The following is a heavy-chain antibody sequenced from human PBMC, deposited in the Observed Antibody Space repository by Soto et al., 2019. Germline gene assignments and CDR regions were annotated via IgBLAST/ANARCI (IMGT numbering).Heavy chain of an antibody. D-gene: IGHD4-17*01. CDR3: AKDLRTYGDYDYYFDY. CDR2: ISGSGGST. CDR1: GFTFSSYA. J-gene: IGHJ4*02. V-gene: IGHV3-23*01. Sequence: EVQLLESGGGLVQPGGSLRLSCAASGFTFSSYAMSWVRQAPGKGLEWVSAISGSGGSTYYADSVEGRFTISRDNSKNTLYLQMNSLRAEDTAVYYCAKDLRTYGDYDYYFDYWGQGTLVTVSS.